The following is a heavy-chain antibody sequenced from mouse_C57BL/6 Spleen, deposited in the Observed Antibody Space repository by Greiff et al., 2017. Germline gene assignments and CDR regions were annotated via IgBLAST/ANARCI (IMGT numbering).Heavy chain of an antibody. V-gene: IGHV14-4*01. Sequence: EVQLQQSGAELVRPGASVKLSCTASGFNIKDDYMHWVKQRPEQGLEWIGWIDPENGDTEYASKFQGKATITADTSSNTAYLQLSSLTSEDTAVYYCTKRDYGNLRFAYWGQGTLVTVSA. D-gene: IGHD2-1*01. CDR1: GFNIKDDY. J-gene: IGHJ3*01. CDR3: TKRDYGNLRFAY. CDR2: IDPENGDT.